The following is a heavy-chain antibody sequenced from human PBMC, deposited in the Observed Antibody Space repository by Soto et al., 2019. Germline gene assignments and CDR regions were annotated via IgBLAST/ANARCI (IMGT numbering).Heavy chain of an antibody. CDR1: GFTFSSYS. CDR3: ARDEVVVVVAATSRAFDI. J-gene: IGHJ3*02. D-gene: IGHD2-15*01. V-gene: IGHV3-48*01. CDR2: ISSSSSTI. Sequence: GGSLRLSCAASGFTFSSYSMNWVRQAPGKGLEWVSYISSSSSTIYYADSVKGRFTISRDNAKNSLYLQMNSLRAEDTAVYYCARDEVVVVVAATSRAFDIWGQGTMVTVSS.